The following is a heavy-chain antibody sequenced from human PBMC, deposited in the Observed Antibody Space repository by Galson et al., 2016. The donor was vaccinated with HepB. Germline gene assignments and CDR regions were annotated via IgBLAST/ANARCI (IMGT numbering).Heavy chain of an antibody. V-gene: IGHV3-33*01. CDR3: ARDGTTPQIFAAFDI. J-gene: IGHJ3*02. Sequence: SLRLSCAASGFTFGTYTIHWVRQAPGKGLEWVAVIWYDGSRTYYADFVKGRFTISRDNSKNTLYLQMNSLRADDTAVYYCARDGTTPQIFAAFDIWGQGTTVTVST. CDR2: IWYDGSRT. CDR1: GFTFGTYT. D-gene: IGHD1-7*01.